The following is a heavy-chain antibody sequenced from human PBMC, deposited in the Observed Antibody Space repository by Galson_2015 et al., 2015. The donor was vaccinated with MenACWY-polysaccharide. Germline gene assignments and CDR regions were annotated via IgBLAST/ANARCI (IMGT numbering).Heavy chain of an antibody. CDR2: IKSKTDGGTT. V-gene: IGHV3-15*01. CDR1: GFTFSNAW. Sequence: SLRLSCAASGFTFSNAWMSWVRQAPGKGLEWVGLIKSKTDGGTTDYAAPVKGRFTISRDDSKNTLYLQMNSLKTEDTAVYYCTTFLITMLMGKDIQKIDCWGQGTLVTVSS. J-gene: IGHJ4*02. D-gene: IGHD3-10*01. CDR3: TTFLITMLMGKDIQKIDC.